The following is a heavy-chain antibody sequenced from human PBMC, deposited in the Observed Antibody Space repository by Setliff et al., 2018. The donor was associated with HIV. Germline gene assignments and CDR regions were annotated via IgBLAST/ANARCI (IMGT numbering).Heavy chain of an antibody. D-gene: IGHD5-18*01. CDR1: GASISSYY. Sequence: SETLSLTCTVSGASISSYYWSWIRQPPGKGLEWIGYIYTSGSTNYNPSLKSRVTISVDTSKNQFSLKLSSVTAADTAVYYCARGYSYGLYYSDYWGQGTLVTVSS. J-gene: IGHJ4*02. CDR3: ARGYSYGLYYSDY. V-gene: IGHV4-4*08. CDR2: IYTSGST.